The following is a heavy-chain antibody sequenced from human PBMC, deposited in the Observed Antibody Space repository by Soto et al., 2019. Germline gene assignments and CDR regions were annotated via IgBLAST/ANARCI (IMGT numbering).Heavy chain of an antibody. J-gene: IGHJ3*01. CDR3: VRDLTLGYRSGGDGFDV. CDR2: LTPLYGTA. V-gene: IGHV1-69*01. CDR1: GGIFKTDA. D-gene: IGHD5-18*01. Sequence: QVHLEQSGAEVKKPGSSVKVSCKASGGIFKTDAVAWVRQAPGQGLEWVGGLTPLYGTANYAQKFQGSVTITADESTGAAYMEVSSLRAEDTAVYYCVRDLTLGYRSGGDGFDVWGQGTMVTVSS.